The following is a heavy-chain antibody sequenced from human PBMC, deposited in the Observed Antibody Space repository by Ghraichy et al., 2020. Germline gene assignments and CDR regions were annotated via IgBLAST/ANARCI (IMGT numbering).Heavy chain of an antibody. D-gene: IGHD2-15*01. CDR1: GFSFSSYW. J-gene: IGHJ2*01. CDR2: IKYDGKDK. Sequence: LTCVGTGFSFSSYWMTWVRQAPGKGLEWVANIKYDGKDKYYVDSVKGRFTISRDNAENSLYLQMTGLRSEDTGIYYCARGWAAPGVWGRGTLVTVSS. CDR3: ARGWAAPGV. V-gene: IGHV3-7*01.